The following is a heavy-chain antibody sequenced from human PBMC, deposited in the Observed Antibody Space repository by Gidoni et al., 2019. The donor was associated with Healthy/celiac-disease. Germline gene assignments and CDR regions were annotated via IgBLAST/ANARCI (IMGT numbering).Heavy chain of an antibody. J-gene: IGHJ4*02. Sequence: GISWVRQAPGQGLEWMGWISAYNGNTNYAQKLQGRVTMTTDTSTSTAYMELRSLRSDDTAVYYCARDQYSSGWDPDLVYFDYWGQGTLVTVSS. CDR3: ARDQYSSGWDPDLVYFDY. CDR2: ISAYNGNT. CDR1: G. D-gene: IGHD6-19*01. V-gene: IGHV1-18*01.